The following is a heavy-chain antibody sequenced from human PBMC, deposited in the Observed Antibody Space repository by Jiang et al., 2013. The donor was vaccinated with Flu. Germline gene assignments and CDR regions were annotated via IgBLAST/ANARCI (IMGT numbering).Heavy chain of an antibody. Sequence: PGQGLEWMGIINPSGGSTSYAQKFQGRVTMTRDTSTSTVYMELSSLRSEDTAVYYCARASPEDSSWYYVDYWGQGTLVTVSS. J-gene: IGHJ4*02. CDR3: ARASPEDSSWYYVDY. CDR2: INPSGGST. V-gene: IGHV1-46*01. D-gene: IGHD6-13*01.